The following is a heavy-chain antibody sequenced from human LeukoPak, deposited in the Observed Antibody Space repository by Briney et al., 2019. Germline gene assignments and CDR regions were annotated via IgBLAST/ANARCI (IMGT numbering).Heavy chain of an antibody. CDR1: GFTFRNVW. CDR2: IKSESDGGTI. V-gene: IGHV3-15*01. CDR3: NTAGIV. Sequence: GGSLRLSCEASGFTFRNVWMSWGRQAPGKGLEWVGRIKSESDGGTIDYAAPVKGKVTISRDDSKKTVYLQMSSLTTEDTAVYYCNTAGIVWGQGTTVSVSS. D-gene: IGHD1-14*01. J-gene: IGHJ6*02.